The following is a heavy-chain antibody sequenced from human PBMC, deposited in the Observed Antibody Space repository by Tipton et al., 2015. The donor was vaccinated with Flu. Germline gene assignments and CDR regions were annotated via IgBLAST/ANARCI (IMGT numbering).Heavy chain of an antibody. CDR2: VHRSGNA. J-gene: IGHJ5*01. Sequence: TLSLTCSVSGSSIGSGYYWGWIRQPPGQGLEWIGNVHRSGNAYYNPSLRSRVTMSVARSNDQFSLRLTSVTAADTAVYFCARRTFSNYVSEPKNWFDFWGQGTLVTVSS. CDR3: ARRTFSNYVSEPKNWFDF. D-gene: IGHD4-11*01. V-gene: IGHV4-38-2*01. CDR1: GSSIGSGYY.